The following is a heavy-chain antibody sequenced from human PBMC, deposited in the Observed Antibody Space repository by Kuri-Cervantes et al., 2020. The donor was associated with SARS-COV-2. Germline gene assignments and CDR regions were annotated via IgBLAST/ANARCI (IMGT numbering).Heavy chain of an antibody. CDR1: GGSISSYY. J-gene: IGHJ4*02. CDR3: AIAAAEFFDY. V-gene: IGHV4-4*07. Sequence: ESLKISCTVSGGSISSYYWSWIRQPAGKGLEWIGRIYTSGSTNYNPSLKSRVTMSVDTSKNQFSLKLSSVTAANTAVYYCAIAAAEFFDYWGQGTLVTVSS. D-gene: IGHD6-13*01. CDR2: IYTSGST.